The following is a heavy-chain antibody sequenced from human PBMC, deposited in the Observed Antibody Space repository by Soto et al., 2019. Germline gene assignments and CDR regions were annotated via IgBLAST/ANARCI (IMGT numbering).Heavy chain of an antibody. CDR1: GFGFSTFS. D-gene: IGHD2-21*01. CDR3: ARLIDHGRAYYLDN. V-gene: IGHV3-7*03. CDR2: IKGDGSDK. Sequence: EVQLVESGGGLVQPGGSLRVSCAASGFGFSTFSMAWVRQAPGKGLEWVADIKGDGSDKNYEDSVKGRFTISRDNAKNSLYLEMNSLSVEDTAVYYCARLIDHGRAYYLDNWGQGTLVIVSS. J-gene: IGHJ4*02.